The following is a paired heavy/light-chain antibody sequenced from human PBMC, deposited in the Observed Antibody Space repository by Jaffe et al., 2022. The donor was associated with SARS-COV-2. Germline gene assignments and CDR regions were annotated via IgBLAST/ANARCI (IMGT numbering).Light chain of an antibody. V-gene: IGKV3-15*01. CDR2: GGS. J-gene: IGKJ2*01. CDR3: QQYYNWYT. Sequence: EIVMTQSPATLSVSPGERATFSCRASESVGSNLAWYQHRPGQAPRLLIYGGSTRATAIPVRFSGSGSGTEFTLTISSLQSEDFAVYYCQQYYNWYTFGQGTKLEI. CDR1: ESVGSN.
Heavy chain of an antibody. Sequence: EVKLVESGGGLVRRGGSLRLSCAASGFIFTNAWMGWARQAPGKGLEWVGRFIRKPDGGTTDLAAPAKGRFTISRDDSKTTLYLEMSSLRIEDTAVYYCTTDGAYQVPLFGYWGQGTLVTVSS. CDR2: FIRKPDGGTT. CDR1: GFIFTNAW. CDR3: TTDGAYQVPLFGY. D-gene: IGHD2-2*01. V-gene: IGHV3-15*01. J-gene: IGHJ4*02.